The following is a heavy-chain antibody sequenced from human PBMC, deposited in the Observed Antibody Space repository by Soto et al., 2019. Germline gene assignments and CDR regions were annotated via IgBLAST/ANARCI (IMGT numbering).Heavy chain of an antibody. CDR1: GGSISSGGYY. J-gene: IGHJ6*02. CDR3: ARDLVVMSTLGLAVVGMEV. CDR2: LYYSGST. D-gene: IGHD3-16*01. V-gene: IGHV4-31*03. Sequence: QVQLQESGPGLVKPSHTLSLTCTVSGGSISSGGYYWSWIRQHPGKGLEWIGYLYYSGSTYYNPSLKSRGTIAVDTSKNQFSLKLSSVTAAETAVYFCARDLVVMSTLGLAVVGMEVWGQGTTVTVSS.